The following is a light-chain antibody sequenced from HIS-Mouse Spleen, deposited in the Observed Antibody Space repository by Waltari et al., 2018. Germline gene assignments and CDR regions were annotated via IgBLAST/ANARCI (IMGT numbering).Light chain of an antibody. Sequence: AVSLGERATINCKSSQSVLYSSNNKNYLAWYQQKPGQPPKLLIYWASTRESGVPDRFSGSGSGTDFTLTISSLQAEDVAVYYCQQYYSTPLTFGGGTKVEIK. CDR1: QSVLYSSNNKNY. J-gene: IGKJ4*01. CDR2: WAS. CDR3: QQYYSTPLT. V-gene: IGKV4-1*01.